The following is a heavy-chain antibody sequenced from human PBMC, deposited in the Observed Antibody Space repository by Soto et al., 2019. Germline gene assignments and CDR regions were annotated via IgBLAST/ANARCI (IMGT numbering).Heavy chain of an antibody. CDR3: AKYSSSWQQIFDY. V-gene: IGHV3-30*18. CDR1: GFTFSSYG. Sequence: GGSLRLSCAASGFTFSSYGMHWVRQAPGKGLEWVAVISYDGSNKYYADSVKGRFTISRDNSKNTLYLQMNSLRAEDTAVYYCAKYSSSWQQIFDYWGQGTLVTVSS. J-gene: IGHJ4*02. CDR2: ISYDGSNK. D-gene: IGHD6-13*01.